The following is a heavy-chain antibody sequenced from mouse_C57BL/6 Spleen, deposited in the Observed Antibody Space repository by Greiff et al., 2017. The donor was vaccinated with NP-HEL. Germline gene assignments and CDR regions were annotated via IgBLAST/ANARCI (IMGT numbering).Heavy chain of an antibody. CDR2: IYPGDGDT. CDR1: GYAFSSSW. CDR3: ARTPSGSSDVDY. Sequence: QVQLQQSGPELVKPGASVKISCKASGYAFSSSWMNWVKQRPGKGLEWIGRIYPGDGDTNYNGKFKGKATLTADKSSSTAYMQHSSLTSEDSAVYICARTPSGSSDVDYWGPGTTLTESS. D-gene: IGHD1-1*01. V-gene: IGHV1-82*01. J-gene: IGHJ2*01.